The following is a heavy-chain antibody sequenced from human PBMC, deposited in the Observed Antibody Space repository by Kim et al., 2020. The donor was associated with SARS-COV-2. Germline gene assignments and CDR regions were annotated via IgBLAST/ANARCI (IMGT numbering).Heavy chain of an antibody. D-gene: IGHD3-10*01. CDR2: INHSGST. Sequence: SETLSLTCAVYGGSFSGYYWSWIRQPPGKGLEWIGEINHSGSTNYNPSLKSRVTISVDTSKNQFSLKLSSVTAADTAVYYCARGAFVTMVRGVSNWFDPWGQGTLVTVSS. CDR1: GGSFSGYY. J-gene: IGHJ5*02. V-gene: IGHV4-34*01. CDR3: ARGAFVTMVRGVSNWFDP.